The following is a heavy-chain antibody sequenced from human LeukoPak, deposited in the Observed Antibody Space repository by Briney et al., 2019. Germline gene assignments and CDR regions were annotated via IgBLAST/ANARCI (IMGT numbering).Heavy chain of an antibody. Sequence: GSLSLSCATSGFAFSSYAMSWVRQAPGQGLEWVSGISTTGTDTYYADSVKGRLTVSRDNFKNTLYLQMNSLRAEDTAIYYCAKVAAGTLIDVWGQGTTVIVSS. V-gene: IGHV3-23*01. J-gene: IGHJ6*02. CDR3: AKVAAGTLIDV. D-gene: IGHD1/OR15-1a*01. CDR2: ISTTGTDT. CDR1: GFAFSSYA.